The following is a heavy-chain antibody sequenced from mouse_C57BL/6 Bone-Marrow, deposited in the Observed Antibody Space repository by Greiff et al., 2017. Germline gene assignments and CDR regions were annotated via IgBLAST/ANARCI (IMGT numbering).Heavy chain of an antibody. Sequence: QVQLKQPGAELVKPGASVKVSCKASGYTFTSYWMHWVKQRPGQGLEWIGRIHPSDSDTNYNQKFKGKATLTVDKSSSTAYMQLSSMTSEDSAVYYCAMDIYYDYDVSRDLAMDYWGQGTSVTVSS. CDR2: IHPSDSDT. J-gene: IGHJ4*01. CDR3: AMDIYYDYDVSRDLAMDY. V-gene: IGHV1-74*01. D-gene: IGHD2-4*01. CDR1: GYTFTSYW.